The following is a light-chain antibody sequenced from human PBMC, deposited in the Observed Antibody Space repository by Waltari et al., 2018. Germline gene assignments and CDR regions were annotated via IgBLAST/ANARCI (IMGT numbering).Light chain of an antibody. CDR2: GAL. CDR3: QQYGGPPWT. J-gene: IGKJ1*01. CDR1: QSVKNTY. V-gene: IGKV3-20*01. Sequence: EIVLTQSPGTLSLSPGERATLSCRASQSVKNTYLAWHQQKPGQAPRLLIYGALSRATGIPDRFSGSGSGTDFTLTISRLEPEDFAVYYCQQYGGPPWTFGQGTKVEIK.